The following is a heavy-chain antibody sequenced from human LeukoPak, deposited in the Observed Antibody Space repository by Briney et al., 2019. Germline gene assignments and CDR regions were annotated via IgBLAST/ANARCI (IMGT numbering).Heavy chain of an antibody. CDR2: IYYNGNT. CDR3: ARDGVGGGSSSWLRNYYYYYMDV. Sequence: SETLSLTCTVSGASISSYYWSWIRQSPGKGLEWIGYIYYNGNTNYNPSLKGRVTISVDTSKNQFSLKLSSVTAANTAVYYCARDGVGGGSSSWLRNYYYYYMDVWGKGTTVTVSS. CDR1: GASISSYY. V-gene: IGHV4-59*12. J-gene: IGHJ6*03. D-gene: IGHD6-13*01.